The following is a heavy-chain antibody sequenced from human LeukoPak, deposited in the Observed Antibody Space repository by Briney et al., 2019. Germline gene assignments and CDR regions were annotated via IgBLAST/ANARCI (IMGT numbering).Heavy chain of an antibody. CDR3: ARDGLNNYYYYYYMDV. CDR2: IYYSGST. J-gene: IGHJ6*03. V-gene: IGHV4-38-2*02. Sequence: SETLSLTCTVSGYSISSGYYWGWIRQPPGKGLEWIGSIYYSGSTYYNPSLKSRVTISVDTSKNQFSLKLSSVTAADTAVYYCARDGLNNYYYYYYMDVWGKGTTVTVSS. CDR1: GYSISSGYY.